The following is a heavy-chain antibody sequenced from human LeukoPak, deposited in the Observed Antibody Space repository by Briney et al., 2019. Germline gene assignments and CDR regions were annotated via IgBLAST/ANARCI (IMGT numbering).Heavy chain of an antibody. D-gene: IGHD3-9*01. J-gene: IGHJ3*02. CDR2: FFYGGNT. CDR3: ARHGPLIRYRTAFDT. Sequence: PSETLSLTCTVSGSSISTSNYYWAWIRQSPGEELECIGSFFYGGNTYYNPSLKSRVTISVDVSNNQFSLMLSSVTAADTALYYCARHGPLIRYRTAFDTWGQGTMVTVSS. V-gene: IGHV4-39*01. CDR1: GSSISTSNYY.